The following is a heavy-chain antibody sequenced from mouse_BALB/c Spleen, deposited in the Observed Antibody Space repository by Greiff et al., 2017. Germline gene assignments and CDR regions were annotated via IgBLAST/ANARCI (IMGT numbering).Heavy chain of an antibody. D-gene: IGHD2-1*01. CDR2: ISNGGGST. V-gene: IGHV5-12-2*01. Sequence: EVKLVESGGGLVQPGGSLKLSCAASGFTFSSYTMSWVRQTPEKRLAWVAYISNGGGSTYYPDTVKGRFTISRDNAKNTLYLQMSSLKSEDTAMYYCARHKNGNYVDYWGQGTTLTVSS. CDR3: ARHKNGNYVDY. J-gene: IGHJ2*01. CDR1: GFTFSSYT.